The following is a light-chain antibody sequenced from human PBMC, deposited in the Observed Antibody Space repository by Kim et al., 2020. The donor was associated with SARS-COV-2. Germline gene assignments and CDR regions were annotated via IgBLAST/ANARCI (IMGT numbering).Light chain of an antibody. CDR2: VAS. CDR1: HNIGRD. CDR3: QQHNTWPRS. V-gene: IGKV3-15*01. J-gene: IGKJ1*01. Sequence: VFPGERATLPCRASHNIGRDFGWFQQKPGQPPRVLMDVASPRATGIPARFSGSGSGKEFTLTISSLQSEDFAVYYCQQHNTWPRSFGQGTKVDIK.